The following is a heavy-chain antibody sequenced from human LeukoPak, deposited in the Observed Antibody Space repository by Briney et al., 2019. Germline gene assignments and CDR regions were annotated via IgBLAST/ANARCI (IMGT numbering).Heavy chain of an antibody. Sequence: GASGKVSCKASGYTFTSYYMHWVRQAPGQGLEWRGIINPSVGSTSYAQKFQGRVTMTRDMSTSTVFMELSSLRSEATAVYYCARDAVLLWFVELLGRWFHPWGQGTLVPVSS. CDR3: ARDAVLLWFVELLGRWFHP. CDR2: INPSVGST. CDR1: GYTFTSYY. D-gene: IGHD3-10*01. V-gene: IGHV1-46*01. J-gene: IGHJ5*02.